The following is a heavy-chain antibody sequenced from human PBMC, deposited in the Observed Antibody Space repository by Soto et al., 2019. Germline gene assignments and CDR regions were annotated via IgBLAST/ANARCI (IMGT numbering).Heavy chain of an antibody. D-gene: IGHD2-8*01. CDR1: GGSISSSSYY. V-gene: IGHV4-39*01. J-gene: IGHJ4*02. CDR3: ARLTLSNIVLMVYASHFDY. CDR2: IYYSGST. Sequence: QLQLQESGPGLVKPSETLSLTCTVSGGSISSSSYYWGWIRQPPGKGLEWIGSIYYSGSTYYNPSLKSRVTISVDTSKNQFSLKLSSVTAADTAVYYCARLTLSNIVLMVYASHFDYWGQGTLVTVSS.